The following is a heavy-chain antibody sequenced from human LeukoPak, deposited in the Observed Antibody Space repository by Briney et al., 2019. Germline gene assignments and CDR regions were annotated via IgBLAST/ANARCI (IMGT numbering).Heavy chain of an antibody. CDR1: GFTVSSNY. J-gene: IGHJ3*02. V-gene: IGHV3-66*01. Sequence: GGSLRLSCAASGFTVSSNYMSWVRQAPGKGLEWVSVIYSGGDTYYADSVKGRFTISRDNSKNTLYLQMNSLRAEDTAVYYCASPESIITAGSRLDIWGQGTTVTVSS. D-gene: IGHD6-13*01. CDR3: ASPESIITAGSRLDI. CDR2: IYSGGDT.